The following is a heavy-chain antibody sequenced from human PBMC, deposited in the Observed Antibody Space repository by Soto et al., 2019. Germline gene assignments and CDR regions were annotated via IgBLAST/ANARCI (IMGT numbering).Heavy chain of an antibody. D-gene: IGHD6-25*01. J-gene: IGHJ6*02. V-gene: IGHV1-2*04. CDR2: INPNSGGT. CDR3: GRNLIPAAKAYYGMNV. CDR1: GYTFTGYY. Sequence: ASVKVSCKASGYTFTGYYMHWVRQAPGQGLEWMGWINPNSGGTNYAQKFQGWVTMTRDTSISTAYMELSRLRSDDTAVYYCGRNLIPAAKAYYGMNVGGQGPRFTVP.